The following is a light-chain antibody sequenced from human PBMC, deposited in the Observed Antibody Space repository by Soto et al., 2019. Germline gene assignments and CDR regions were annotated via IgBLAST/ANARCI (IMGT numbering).Light chain of an antibody. J-gene: IGKJ2*01. CDR2: AAS. V-gene: IGKV1-39*01. CDR3: QQSYSIPQNT. CDR1: QSVSSY. Sequence: DIQMTQSPSSLSASVGDRVTITCRASQSVSSYLNWYQQKPGKAPNLLIYAASSLKSGVPSRFSGSGSGTDFTLTISSLQPEDFATYYCQQSYSIPQNTFGQGTKLEIK.